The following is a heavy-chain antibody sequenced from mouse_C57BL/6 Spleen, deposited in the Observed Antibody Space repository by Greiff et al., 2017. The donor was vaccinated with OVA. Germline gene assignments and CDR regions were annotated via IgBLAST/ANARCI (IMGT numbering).Heavy chain of an antibody. CDR3: ARGMTTVVATDAMDY. D-gene: IGHD1-1*01. CDR1: GYTFTSYW. J-gene: IGHJ4*01. V-gene: IGHV1-59*01. Sequence: VQLQQPGAELVRPGTSVKLSCKASGYTFTSYWMHWVKQRPGQGLEWIGVIDPSDSYTNYNQKFKGKATLTVETSSSTAYMQLSSLTSEYSAVYYCARGMTTVVATDAMDYWGQGTSVTVSS. CDR2: IDPSDSYT.